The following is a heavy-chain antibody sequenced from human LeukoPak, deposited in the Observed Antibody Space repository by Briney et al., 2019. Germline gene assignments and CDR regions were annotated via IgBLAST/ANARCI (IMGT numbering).Heavy chain of an antibody. CDR1: GFTFHQYA. J-gene: IGHJ4*02. Sequence: GGSPRLSCAASGFTFHQYAIHWVRQVPGKGLEWVSGISWNSGSIGYADSVRGRFTISRDNAKNSVYLQMNSLRAEDTALYYCAKDKAPLYSGYDWDLDFWGQGTLVTVSS. CDR3: AKDKAPLYSGYDWDLDF. CDR2: ISWNSGSI. D-gene: IGHD5-12*01. V-gene: IGHV3-9*01.